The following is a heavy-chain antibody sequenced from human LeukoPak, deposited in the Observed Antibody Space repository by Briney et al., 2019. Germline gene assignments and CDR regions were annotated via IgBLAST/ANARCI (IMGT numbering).Heavy chain of an antibody. CDR3: ARGCVGTTCYYYYYYMDV. J-gene: IGHJ6*03. Sequence: PGGSLRLSCAASGFTFSSYEMNWARQAPGKGLEWVSYISSSGSTIYYADSVKGRFTISRDNAKNSLYLQMNSLRAEDTAVYYCARGCVGTTCYYYYYYMDVWGKGTTVTVSS. CDR1: GFTFSSYE. V-gene: IGHV3-48*03. CDR2: ISSSGSTI. D-gene: IGHD4-17*01.